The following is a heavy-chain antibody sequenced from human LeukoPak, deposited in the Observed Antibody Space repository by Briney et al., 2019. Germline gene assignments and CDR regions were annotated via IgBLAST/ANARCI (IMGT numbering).Heavy chain of an antibody. D-gene: IGHD3-3*01. CDR1: GFTFSSYA. J-gene: IGHJ6*02. CDR2: ISYDGSNK. CDR3: ARDGSYYDFWSGYSTLSNSHYGMDV. V-gene: IGHV3-30-3*01. Sequence: GGSLRLSCAASGFTFSSYAMHWVRQAPGKGLEWVAVISYDGSNKYYADSVKGRFTISRDNSKNTLYLQMNSLRAEDTAVYYCARDGSYYDFWSGYSTLSNSHYGMDVWGQGTTVTVSS.